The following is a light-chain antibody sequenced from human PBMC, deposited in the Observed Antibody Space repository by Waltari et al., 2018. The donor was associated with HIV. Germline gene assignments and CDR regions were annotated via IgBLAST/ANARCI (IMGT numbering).Light chain of an antibody. Sequence: SYELTQPPSVSVSPGQTARITCSGDALPKQYAYWYHQKSGQAPVLVIYKDSERPSGIPERCSGSSSGTAVTLTISGVQPEDEADYYCQAADRSGSWVFGGGTKLTVL. CDR1: ALPKQY. V-gene: IGLV3-25*03. CDR2: KDS. CDR3: QAADRSGSWV. J-gene: IGLJ3*02.